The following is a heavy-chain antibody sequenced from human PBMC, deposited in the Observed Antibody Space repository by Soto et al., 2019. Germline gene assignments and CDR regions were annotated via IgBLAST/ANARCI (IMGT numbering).Heavy chain of an antibody. J-gene: IGHJ6*03. Sequence: PSETLSLTCTVSGGSISSSSYYWGWIRQPPGKGLEWIGRIYYSGSTNYNPSLKSRVPISVDTSKNQFSLKLSPVTAADTAVYYCAREGGYCSGGSCRIGYYYYYYMDVWGKGTTVTVSS. V-gene: IGHV4-39*07. CDR3: AREGGYCSGGSCRIGYYYYYYMDV. CDR1: GGSISSSSYY. D-gene: IGHD2-15*01. CDR2: IYYSGST.